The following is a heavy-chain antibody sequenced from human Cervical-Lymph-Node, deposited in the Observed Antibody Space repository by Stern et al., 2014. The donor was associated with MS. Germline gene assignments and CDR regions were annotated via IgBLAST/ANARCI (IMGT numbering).Heavy chain of an antibody. J-gene: IGHJ4*02. Sequence: LQLVQSGAELIRPGESLKISCKGSGFKFSIYWIAWVRQMPGKGLEWMGIIYPGDSETRYSPAFPGQVTMSADKSTSTAYRQWSSLNASDTAMYFCARQTTAWASDVWGQGTLVTVSS. CDR1: GFKFSIYW. D-gene: IGHD1-14*01. CDR2: IYPGDSET. V-gene: IGHV5-51*01. CDR3: ARQTTAWASDV.